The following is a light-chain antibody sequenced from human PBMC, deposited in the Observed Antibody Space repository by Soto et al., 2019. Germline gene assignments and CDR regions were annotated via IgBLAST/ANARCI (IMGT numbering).Light chain of an antibody. Sequence: DIQMTQSPSSLSASVGDRVTITCRASQSISSYLNWYQQKPGKAPKLLIYAASSLQSGVPSRFSGSGSGTEFTLTISSLQPKDFATDYCQQSYSTPPVTFGQGTKLEIK. V-gene: IGKV1-39*01. CDR2: AAS. J-gene: IGKJ2*01. CDR3: QQSYSTPPVT. CDR1: QSISSY.